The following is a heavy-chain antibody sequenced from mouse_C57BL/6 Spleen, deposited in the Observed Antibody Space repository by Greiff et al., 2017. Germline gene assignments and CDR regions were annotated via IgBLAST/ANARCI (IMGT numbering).Heavy chain of an antibody. J-gene: IGHJ3*01. CDR2: IYPGDGDT. V-gene: IGHV1-80*01. CDR1: GYAFSSYW. Sequence: QVHVKQSGAELVKPGASVKISCKASGYAFSSYWMNWVKQRPGKGLEWIGQIYPGDGDTNYNGKLKGKATLTADKSSSTAYMQLSSLTSEDSAVYFCARGGGEGFAYWGQGTLVTVSA. CDR3: ARGGGEGFAY. D-gene: IGHD1-1*02.